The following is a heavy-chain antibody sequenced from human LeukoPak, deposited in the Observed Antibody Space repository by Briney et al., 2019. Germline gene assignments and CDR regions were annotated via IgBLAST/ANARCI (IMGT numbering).Heavy chain of an antibody. V-gene: IGHV3-15*07. CDR2: IKSKTDGGTT. CDR3: TTGREYYYDSSGYSYFDY. D-gene: IGHD3-22*01. J-gene: IGHJ4*02. Sequence: TPGGSLRLSCAASGFTFSNAWMNWVRQAPGKGLEWVGRIKSKTDGGTTDYAAPVKGRFTISRDDSKNTLYLQMNSLKTEDTAVYYCTTGREYYYDSSGYSYFDYWGQGTLVTVSS. CDR1: GFTFSNAW.